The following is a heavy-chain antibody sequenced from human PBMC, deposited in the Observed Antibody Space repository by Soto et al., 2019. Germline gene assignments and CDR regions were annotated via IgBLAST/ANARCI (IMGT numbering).Heavy chain of an antibody. V-gene: IGHV1-18*01. J-gene: IGHJ2*01. CDR1: GYSFRDYG. CDR3: ARDLLYYYDSSSRRWYFDL. CDR2: ISAYSGNT. Sequence: QVQLVQSVGEVKKPGASVKVSCKASGYSFRDYGISWVRQAPGQGLEWMGWISAYSGNTNYAQNLQGRLTMTTDTSTSTAYMELRSLRSDDTALYYCARDLLYYYDSSSRRWYFDLWGRGTLVTVSS. D-gene: IGHD3-22*01.